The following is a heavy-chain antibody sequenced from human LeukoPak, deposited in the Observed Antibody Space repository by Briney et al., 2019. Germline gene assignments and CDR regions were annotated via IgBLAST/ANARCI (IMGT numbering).Heavy chain of an antibody. CDR3: ARKYLYGSGKPHFDY. D-gene: IGHD3-10*01. CDR1: GYTFTSYD. Sequence: PGASVKVFCKASGYTFTSYDINWVRQATGQGLEWMGWMNPNSGNTGYAQKFQGRVTMTGNTSISTAYMELSSVSSDDTAVYYCARKYLYGSGKPHFDYWGQGTLVTVSS. V-gene: IGHV1-8*01. CDR2: MNPNSGNT. J-gene: IGHJ4*02.